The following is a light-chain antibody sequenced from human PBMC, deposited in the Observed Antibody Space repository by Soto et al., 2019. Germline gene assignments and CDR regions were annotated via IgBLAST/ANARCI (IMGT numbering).Light chain of an antibody. J-gene: IGLJ1*01. CDR1: SSDVGGSNY. CDR2: DVS. V-gene: IGLV2-14*01. CDR3: SSYTSSSTLHV. Sequence: QSALTQPASVSGSPGQSITISCTGTSSDVGGSNYVSWYQQHPGKAPKLMIYDVSNRPSGVSNRFSGSKSGNTASLTISGLQAEDEADYYCSSYTSSSTLHVFGTGTKVTVL.